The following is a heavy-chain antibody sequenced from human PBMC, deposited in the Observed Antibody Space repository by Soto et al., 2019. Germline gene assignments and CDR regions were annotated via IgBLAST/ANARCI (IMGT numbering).Heavy chain of an antibody. CDR1: GDSISNYY. D-gene: IGHD3-10*02. CDR2: IYYSGST. Sequence: PSETLSLTCTVSGDSISNYYWNWIRQPPGKGLEWIGHIYYSGSTNYNPSLKSRVSISVDTSKNQFSLKLSSVTAADTAVYYCARGVCSGSLHWFDPWGQGTLVTSPQ. V-gene: IGHV4-59*01. CDR3: ARGVCSGSLHWFDP. J-gene: IGHJ5*02.